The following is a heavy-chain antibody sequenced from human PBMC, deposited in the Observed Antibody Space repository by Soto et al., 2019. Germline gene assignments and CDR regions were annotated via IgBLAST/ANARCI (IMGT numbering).Heavy chain of an antibody. V-gene: IGHV1-2*02. CDR2: INPNSGGT. CDR1: GYTFTGYY. CDR3: ARDNWGFLGYWELLYYFGY. Sequence: QVQLVQSGAEVKKPGASVKVSCKASGYTFTGYYMHWVRQAPGQGLEWMGWINPNSGGTNYAQKFQGRVTMTRDTSISTAYMELCRRRSDDTAVYYCARDNWGFLGYWELLYYFGYWGQGALGTFSS. J-gene: IGHJ4*02. D-gene: IGHD3-10*01.